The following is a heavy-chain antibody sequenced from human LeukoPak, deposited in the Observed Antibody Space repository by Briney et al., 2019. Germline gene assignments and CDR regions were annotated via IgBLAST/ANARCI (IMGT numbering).Heavy chain of an antibody. CDR2: ISGSDAGT. D-gene: IGHD6-19*01. J-gene: IGHJ4*02. V-gene: IGHV3-23*01. CDR1: GFTFSSYA. CDR3: ARDLRSSYFDY. Sequence: GGSLRLSRAASGFTFSSYAMSWVRQIPGKGLEWVSAISGSDAGTYYADSVKGRFTISRDNSKNTLYLQMNSLRAEDTAVYYCARDLRSSYFDYWGQGTLVTASS.